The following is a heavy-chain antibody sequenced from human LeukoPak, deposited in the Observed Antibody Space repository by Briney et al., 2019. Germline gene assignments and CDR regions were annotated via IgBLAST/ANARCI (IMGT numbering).Heavy chain of an antibody. CDR2: ISYSGST. CDR3: ARPQGSGWYYFDS. V-gene: IGHV4-30-4*02. Sequence: SETLSLTCTVPGGSISSGDYYWSWIRQPPGKGLEWLGYISYSGSTYYNPSLKSRVSISVDTSKNQFSRKLKSVTAADTAVYYCARPQGSGWYYFDSWGQGTPVTVSS. D-gene: IGHD6-19*01. J-gene: IGHJ4*02. CDR1: GGSISSGDYY.